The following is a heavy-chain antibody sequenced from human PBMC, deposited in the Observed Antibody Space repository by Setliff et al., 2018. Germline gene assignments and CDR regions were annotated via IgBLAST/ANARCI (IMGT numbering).Heavy chain of an antibody. V-gene: IGHV3-7*03. CDR1: GFTFSSYS. Sequence: GSLRLSCAASGFTFSSYSVSWVRQAPGKGLEWVASINEDGSEKYYVDSVKGRFTISRDNAKNSLYLQMNSLRAEDTAIYYCAKDRETPIYWGQGTLVTVSS. CDR2: INEDGSEK. D-gene: IGHD1-26*01. J-gene: IGHJ4*02. CDR3: AKDRETPIY.